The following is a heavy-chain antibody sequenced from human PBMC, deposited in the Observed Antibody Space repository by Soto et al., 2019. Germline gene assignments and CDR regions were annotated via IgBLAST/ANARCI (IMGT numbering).Heavy chain of an antibody. D-gene: IGHD6-19*01. J-gene: IGHJ4*02. CDR1: GFSLSGYW. CDR2: IKQDGSER. CDR3: ARSSGWLHDY. Sequence: EVQLVESGGGLVQPGGSLRLSCAASGFSLSGYWMNWVRQAPGRGLEWVAIIKQDGSERYYVDSVKGRFIISRDNAKNSLYLQMSSLRVEDTALYYCARSSGWLHDYWGQGTLVTVSS. V-gene: IGHV3-7*01.